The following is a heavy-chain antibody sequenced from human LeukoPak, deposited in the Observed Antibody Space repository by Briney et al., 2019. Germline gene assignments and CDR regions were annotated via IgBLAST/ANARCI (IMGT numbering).Heavy chain of an antibody. CDR1: GFTFSSYA. Sequence: GGSLRLSCAASGFTFSSYAMHWVRQAPGKGLEWVAVISYDGSNKYYADSVKGRFTISRDNSKNTLYLQMNSLRAEDTAVYYCARVFYYYYGMDVWGQGTTVTVSS. CDR2: ISYDGSNK. V-gene: IGHV3-30-3*01. J-gene: IGHJ6*02. CDR3: ARVFYYYYGMDV.